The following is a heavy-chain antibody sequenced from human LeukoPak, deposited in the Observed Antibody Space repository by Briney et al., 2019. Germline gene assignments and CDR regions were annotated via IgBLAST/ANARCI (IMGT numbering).Heavy chain of an antibody. V-gene: IGHV4-34*01. D-gene: IGHD1-26*01. CDR3: ARLVGAICRD. CDR1: GGSFSGYY. J-gene: IGHJ4*02. Sequence: SETLSLTCAVYGGSFSGYYWSWIRQPPGKGLEWIGEISNSGSTNYNPSLKSRVTISVDTSKNQFSLKLSSVTAADTAVYYCARLVGAICRDWGQGTLVTVSS. CDR2: ISNSGST.